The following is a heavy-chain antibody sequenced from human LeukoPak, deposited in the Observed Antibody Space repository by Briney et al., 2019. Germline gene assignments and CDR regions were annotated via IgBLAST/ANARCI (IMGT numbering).Heavy chain of an antibody. J-gene: IGHJ1*01. V-gene: IGHV3-15*01. Sequence: GRSLRLSCAASGFTFSKVWMSWVRQAPGRGLEWVGRIKSKTDGGTIDYAAPVKGRFTTSRDDSKDTLFLQMNSLKTEDTAVYYCTTDLSELDDSGYYAKYFHHWGQGTLVSVSS. CDR1: GFTFSKVW. CDR2: IKSKTDGGTI. CDR3: TTDLSELDDSGYYAKYFHH. D-gene: IGHD3-22*01.